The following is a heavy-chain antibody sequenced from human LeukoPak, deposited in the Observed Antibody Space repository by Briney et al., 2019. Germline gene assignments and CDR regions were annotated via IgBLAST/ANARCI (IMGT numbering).Heavy chain of an antibody. CDR1: GFTFSSYW. Sequence: GGSLRLSCAASGFTFSSYWMSWVRQAPGKGLAWVANIKQDGSEKYYVDSVKGRFTISRDNAKNTLYLQMNSLRAEDTAVYYCAKENSVADPFDYWGQGTLVTVSS. CDR3: AKENSVADPFDY. CDR2: IKQDGSEK. D-gene: IGHD6-19*01. V-gene: IGHV3-7*03. J-gene: IGHJ4*02.